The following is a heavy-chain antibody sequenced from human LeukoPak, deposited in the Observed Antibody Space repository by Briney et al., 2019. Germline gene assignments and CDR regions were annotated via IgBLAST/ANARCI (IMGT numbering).Heavy chain of an antibody. J-gene: IGHJ3*02. D-gene: IGHD4-17*01. V-gene: IGHV3-30*04. Sequence: PGGSLRLSCAASGFTFSSYAVHWVRQAPGKGLEWVAVISYDGSNKYYADSVKGRFTISRDNSKNTLYLQMNSLRAEDTAVYYCARDRGGYGDYALGAFDIWGQGTMVTVSS. CDR1: GFTFSSYA. CDR3: ARDRGGYGDYALGAFDI. CDR2: ISYDGSNK.